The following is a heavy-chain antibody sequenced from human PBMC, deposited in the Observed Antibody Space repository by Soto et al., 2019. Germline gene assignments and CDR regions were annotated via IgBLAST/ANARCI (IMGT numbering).Heavy chain of an antibody. D-gene: IGHD5-12*01. CDR1: GFTLSSYA. CDR3: ARGGGYSGYVNY. CDR2: ISYDGSNK. V-gene: IGHV3-30-3*01. Sequence: GGSLRLSCAASGFTLSSYAMHWVRQAPGKGLEWVAVISYDGSNKYYADSVKGRFTISRDNSKNTLYLQMNSLRAEDTAVYYCARGGGYSGYVNYWGQGTLVTVSS. J-gene: IGHJ4*02.